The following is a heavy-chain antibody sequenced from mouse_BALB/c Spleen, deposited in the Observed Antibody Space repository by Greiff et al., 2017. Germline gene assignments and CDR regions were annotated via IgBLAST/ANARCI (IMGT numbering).Heavy chain of an antibody. CDR3: ARSAGYYYGSLDY. V-gene: IGHV1S135*01. D-gene: IGHD1-1*01. CDR1: GYSFTGYN. Sequence: VQLQQSGPELGKPGASVNISCKASGYSFTGYNMYWVKQSHRKSLEWIGYIDPYNGGTSYNQKSKGKATLTVDKSSSTAYMHLNSLTSEDSAIYYCARSAGYYYGSLDYWGQGTTITVSS. CDR2: IDPYNGGT. J-gene: IGHJ2*01.